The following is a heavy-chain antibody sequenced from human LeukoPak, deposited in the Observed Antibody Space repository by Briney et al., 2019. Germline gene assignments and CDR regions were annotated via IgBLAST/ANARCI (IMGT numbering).Heavy chain of an antibody. CDR3: ARERSSGLAL. V-gene: IGHV4-4*07. CDR2: IYSSGSA. CDR1: GDFTSGHY. D-gene: IGHD6-19*01. Sequence: SETLSLTCTAPGDFTSGHYWSWIRQPAEKGLEWIGRIYSSGSANYNPSLKSRVTMSLDTSKKQFYLQMNSVTAADTAIYYCARERSSGLALWGQGALVTVSS. J-gene: IGHJ5*02.